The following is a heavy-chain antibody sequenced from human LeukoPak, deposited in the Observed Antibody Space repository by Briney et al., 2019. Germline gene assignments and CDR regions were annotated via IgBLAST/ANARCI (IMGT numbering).Heavy chain of an antibody. V-gene: IGHV3-30-3*01. CDR3: ASIDIVVLPAAMGPYNCFDP. J-gene: IGHJ5*02. D-gene: IGHD2-2*01. Sequence: GALRLSCAASGFTFSSYAMHWVRQAPGKGREWGAVISYDGSNKYYADSVKGRFTISRDNSKNTRYLQMNSLCAEDPPVYYCASIDIVVLPAAMGPYNCFDPWGQGTLVPVSS. CDR1: GFTFSSYA. CDR2: ISYDGSNK.